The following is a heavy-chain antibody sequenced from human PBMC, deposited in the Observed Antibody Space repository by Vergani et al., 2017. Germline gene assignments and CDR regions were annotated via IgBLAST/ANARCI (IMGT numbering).Heavy chain of an antibody. Sequence: QVQLQESGPGLVKPSETLSLTCAVSGYSISSGYYWGWIRQPPGKGLEWIGSIYHSGSTYYNPSLKSRVTISVDTSKNQFSLKLSSVTAADTAVYYCARGYSSSWYPYWYFDLWGRGTLVTVSS. V-gene: IGHV4-38-2*01. J-gene: IGHJ2*01. D-gene: IGHD6-13*01. CDR3: ARGYSSSWYPYWYFDL. CDR1: GYSISSGYY. CDR2: IYHSGST.